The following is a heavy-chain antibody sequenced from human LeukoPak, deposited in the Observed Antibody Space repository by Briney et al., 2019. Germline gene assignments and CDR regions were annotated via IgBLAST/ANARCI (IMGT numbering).Heavy chain of an antibody. D-gene: IGHD3-3*01. J-gene: IGHJ6*03. CDR1: GFTFSNYW. CDR3: ARDNGVVHGVYYMDV. CDR2: IKQDGSEK. V-gene: IGHV3-7*01. Sequence: PGRSLRLSCAASGFTFSNYWMTWVRQAPGKGLEWVADIKQDGSEKLYVNSVRGRFTISRDNAKMSLFLQMNSLRAEDTAVYYCARDNGVVHGVYYMDVWGKGTTVTVS.